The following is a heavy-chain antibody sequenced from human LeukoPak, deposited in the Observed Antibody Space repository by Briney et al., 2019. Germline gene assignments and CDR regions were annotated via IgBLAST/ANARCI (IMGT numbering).Heavy chain of an antibody. J-gene: IGHJ4*02. CDR3: ARDLGDDTAMVSVFFDY. V-gene: IGHV3-21*01. Sequence: GGSLRLSCAASGFTFSSYSMNWVRQAPGKGLEWVSSISSSSSYIYYADSVKGRFTISRDNAKNSLYLQMNSLRAEDTAVYYCARDLGDDTAMVSVFFDYWGQGTLVTVSS. CDR2: ISSSSSYI. D-gene: IGHD5-18*01. CDR1: GFTFSSYS.